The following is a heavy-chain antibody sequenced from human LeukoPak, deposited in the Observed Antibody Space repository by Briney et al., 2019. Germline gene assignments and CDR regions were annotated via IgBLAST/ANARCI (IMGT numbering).Heavy chain of an antibody. CDR2: IYYSGST. CDR1: GGSISSYY. CDR3: ARDIAAAFDY. Sequence: SETLSLTCTVSGGSISSYYWSWLRQPPGKGLEWIGYIYYSGSTNYNPSLKSRVTISVDTSKNQFSLKLSSVTASDTAVYYCARDIAAAFDYWGQGTLVTVSS. V-gene: IGHV4-59*01. J-gene: IGHJ4*02. D-gene: IGHD6-13*01.